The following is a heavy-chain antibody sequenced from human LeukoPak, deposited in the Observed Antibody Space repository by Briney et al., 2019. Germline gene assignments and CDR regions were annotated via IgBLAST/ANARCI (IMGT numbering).Heavy chain of an antibody. CDR3: ARGDCSGGSCYSTFDY. V-gene: IGHV4-59*01. D-gene: IGHD2-15*01. CDR2: IYYRGST. J-gene: IGHJ4*02. CDR1: GGSISSYY. Sequence: SETLSLTCTVSGGSISSYYWSWIRQPPGKGLEWIGYIYYRGSTNYNPSLKSRVTISVDTSKNQFSLKLSSVTAADTAVCYCARGDCSGGSCYSTFDYWGQGTLVTVSS.